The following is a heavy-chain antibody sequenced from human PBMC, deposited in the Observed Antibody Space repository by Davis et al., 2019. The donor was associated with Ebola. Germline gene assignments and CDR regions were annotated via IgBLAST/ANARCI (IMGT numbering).Heavy chain of an antibody. CDR3: ARSLTFGGVIVILGGGYNWFDP. Sequence: MPSETLSLTCSVSGGSISNYYWSWIRQPPGKGLEWIGYIYYSGSTNYNPSLKSRVTISVDTSKNQFSLKLSSVTAADTAVYYCARSLTFGGVIVILGGGYNWFDPWGQGTLVTVSS. V-gene: IGHV4-59*08. D-gene: IGHD3-16*02. J-gene: IGHJ5*02. CDR1: GGSISNYY. CDR2: IYYSGST.